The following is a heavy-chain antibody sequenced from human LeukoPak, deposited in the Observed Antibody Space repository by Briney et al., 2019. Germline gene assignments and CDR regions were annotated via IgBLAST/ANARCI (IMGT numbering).Heavy chain of an antibody. CDR2: LYYSRTT. V-gene: IGHV4-39*01. CDR3: ASSGSLTTADY. J-gene: IGHJ4*02. D-gene: IGHD4/OR15-4a*01. Sequence: WFGSLYYSRTTYYNPSLKSRFTISVDTSKNQFSLKLSSVTAADTAVYYCASSGSLTTADYWGQGTLVTVSS.